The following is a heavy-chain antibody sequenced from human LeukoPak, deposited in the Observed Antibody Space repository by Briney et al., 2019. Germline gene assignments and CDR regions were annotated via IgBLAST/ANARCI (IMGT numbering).Heavy chain of an antibody. J-gene: IGHJ1*01. Sequence: GGPLRLSCAASGFTFSDYYMSWIRQAPGEGLEWVSYISSSGSTIYYADSVKVRFTISRDNAKNSLYLQMNSLRAEDTAVYYCARGDSSGWYSSTEYFQHWGQGTLVTVSS. V-gene: IGHV3-11*04. CDR3: ARGDSSGWYSSTEYFQH. CDR1: GFTFSDYY. CDR2: ISSSGSTI. D-gene: IGHD6-19*01.